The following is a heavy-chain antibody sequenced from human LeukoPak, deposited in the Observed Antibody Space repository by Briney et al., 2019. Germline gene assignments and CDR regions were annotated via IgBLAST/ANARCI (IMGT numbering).Heavy chain of an antibody. V-gene: IGHV1-2*02. Sequence: ASVKVSCKASGYTFTGYYMHWVRQAPGQGLEWMGWINPNSGGTNYAQKFQGRVTMTRDTSTSTAYMELSRLRSEDTAVYYCAAATVYYYYYMDVWGKGTTVTISS. J-gene: IGHJ6*03. CDR2: INPNSGGT. D-gene: IGHD5-18*01. CDR1: GYTFTGYY. CDR3: AAATVYYYYYMDV.